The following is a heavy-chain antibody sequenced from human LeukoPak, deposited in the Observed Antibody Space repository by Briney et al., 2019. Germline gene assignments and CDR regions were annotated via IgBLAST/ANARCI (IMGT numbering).Heavy chain of an antibody. V-gene: IGHV3-9*01. D-gene: IGHD3-22*01. CDR3: AKVEGTYYYDSSGSRGAFDI. Sequence: TGGSLRLSCAASGFTFDDYAMHWVRQAPGKGLEWVSGISWNSGSIGYADSVKGRFTISRDNAENSLYLQMNSLRAEDTALYYCAKVEGTYYYDSSGSRGAFDIWGQGTMVTVSS. CDR2: ISWNSGSI. CDR1: GFTFDDYA. J-gene: IGHJ3*02.